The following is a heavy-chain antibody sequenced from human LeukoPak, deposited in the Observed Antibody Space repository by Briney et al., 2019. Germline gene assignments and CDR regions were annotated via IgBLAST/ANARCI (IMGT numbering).Heavy chain of an antibody. V-gene: IGHV3-15*04. J-gene: IGHJ6*02. D-gene: IGHD1-7*01. CDR1: GFTFNYAW. CDR2: TVSEIDGGTT. CDR3: TTDEDWNYARKDV. Sequence: GGSLRLSCAASGFTFNYAWMSWVRQVPGKGLEWVGQTVSEIDGGTTDYTAPVKGRFTISRDDSKSTLYLQMNSLKIEDTAVYYCTTDEDWNYARKDVWGQGATVIVSS.